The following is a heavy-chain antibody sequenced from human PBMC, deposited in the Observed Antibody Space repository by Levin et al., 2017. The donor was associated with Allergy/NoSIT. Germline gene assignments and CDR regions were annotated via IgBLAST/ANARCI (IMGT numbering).Heavy chain of an antibody. CDR1: GYSFTSYW. Sequence: GESLKISCKGSGYSFTSYWIGWVRQMPGKGLEWMGIIYPGDSDTRYSPSFQGQVTISADKSISTAYLQWSSLKASDTAMYYCARDSSSSDYYYYGMDVWGQGTTVTVSS. CDR2: IYPGDSDT. J-gene: IGHJ6*02. V-gene: IGHV5-51*01. CDR3: ARDSSSSDYYYYGMDV. D-gene: IGHD6-6*01.